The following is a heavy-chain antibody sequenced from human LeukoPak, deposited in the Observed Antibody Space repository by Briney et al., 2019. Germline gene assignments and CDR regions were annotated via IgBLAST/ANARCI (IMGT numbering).Heavy chain of an antibody. D-gene: IGHD1-1*01. Sequence: PSETLSLTCTVSGDSISTYYWSWIRQPPGKRLEWIGRIYTSGSTNYNPSLKSRVTMSVDTSKNQFSLKLSSVTAADTAVYYCARGTGINWFDPWGQGTLVTVSS. J-gene: IGHJ5*02. V-gene: IGHV4-4*07. CDR3: ARGTGINWFDP. CDR1: GDSISTYY. CDR2: IYTSGST.